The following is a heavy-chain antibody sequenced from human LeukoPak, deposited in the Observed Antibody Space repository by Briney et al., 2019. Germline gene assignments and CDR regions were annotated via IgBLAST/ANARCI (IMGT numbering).Heavy chain of an antibody. D-gene: IGHD2-2*01. CDR2: IYHSGST. Sequence: SGTLSLTCTVSGYSISSGYYWGWIRQPPGKGLEWIGSIYHSGSTYYNPSLKSRVTVSVDTSKNQFSLKLSSVTAADTAVYYCARDSSDIVVVPAAMFGWFDPWGQGTLVTVSS. CDR3: ARDSSDIVVVPAAMFGWFDP. CDR1: GYSISSGYY. J-gene: IGHJ5*02. V-gene: IGHV4-38-2*02.